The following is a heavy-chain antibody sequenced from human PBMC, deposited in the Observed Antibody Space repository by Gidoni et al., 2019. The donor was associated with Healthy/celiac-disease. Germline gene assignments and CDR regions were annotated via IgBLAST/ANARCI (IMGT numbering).Heavy chain of an antibody. CDR3: ARERGLRAGAYNWFDP. CDR1: GGSLSSYY. CDR2: IYYSGST. V-gene: IGHV4-59*01. Sequence: QVQLQESGPGLVKPSETLSLTCTVSGGSLSSYYWSWIRQPPGKGLEWIGYIYYSGSTNYNPSLKSRVTISVDTSKNQFSLKLSSVTAADTAVYYCARERGLRAGAYNWFDPWGQGTLVTVSS. J-gene: IGHJ5*02.